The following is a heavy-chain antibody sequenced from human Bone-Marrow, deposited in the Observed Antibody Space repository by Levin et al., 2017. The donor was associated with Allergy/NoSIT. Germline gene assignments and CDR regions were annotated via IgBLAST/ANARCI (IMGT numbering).Heavy chain of an antibody. V-gene: IGHV4-61*03. J-gene: IGHJ5*02. CDR1: GGSVSSGYYY. Sequence: SETLSLTCTVSGGSVSSGYYYWNWIRQPPGTGLEWIGYIYYSGSTNYNPSLKSRVTISLDTSKNHFSLKLSSVTAADTAAYYCTTVLLRAADGNSRNCLDPWGQGTLVTVSS. D-gene: IGHD6-13*01. CDR2: IYYSGST. CDR3: TTVLLRAADGNSRNCLDP.